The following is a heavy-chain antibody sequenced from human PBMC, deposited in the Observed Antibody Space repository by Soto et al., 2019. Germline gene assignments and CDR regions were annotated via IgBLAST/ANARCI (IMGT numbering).Heavy chain of an antibody. CDR3: ARDLTGNVFAF. Sequence: PGGSLRLSCAASGFTFSDYWMHWVRQVPGKGLVCVSRINSDGSITSYADSVKGRFTVSRDNAKNTVFLQMNSLRAEDTAVYYCARDLTGNVFAFWGQGILVTVSS. J-gene: IGHJ4*02. CDR2: INSDGSIT. D-gene: IGHD3-10*01. V-gene: IGHV3-74*01. CDR1: GFTFSDYW.